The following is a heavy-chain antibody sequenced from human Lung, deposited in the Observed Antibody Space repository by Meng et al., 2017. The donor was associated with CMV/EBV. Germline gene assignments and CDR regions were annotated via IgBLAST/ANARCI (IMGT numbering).Heavy chain of an antibody. J-gene: IGHJ3*02. CDR2: INPNSGGT. CDR3: ARDLGDDCTNGVCYSVDAFDI. CDR1: GYTFTGYY. Sequence: ASVXVSCKASGYTFTGYYMHWVRQAPGQGLEWMGWINPNSGGTNYAQKFQGRVTMTRDTSISTAYMELSRLRSDDTAVYYCARDLGDDCTNGVCYSVDAFDIWGQGTMVTFSS. D-gene: IGHD2-8*01. V-gene: IGHV1-2*02.